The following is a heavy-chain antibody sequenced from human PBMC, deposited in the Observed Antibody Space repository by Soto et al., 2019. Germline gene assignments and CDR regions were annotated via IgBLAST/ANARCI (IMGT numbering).Heavy chain of an antibody. CDR1: GCSISSYY. Sequence: SGTLSLTCTVSGCSISSYYWSGIRQPPGKGLEWIGYIYYSGSTNYNPSLKSRVTISVDTSKNQFSLKLSSVTAADTAVYYCARGRRQRSIAARLDAFDIWGQGTMVTVSS. D-gene: IGHD6-6*01. V-gene: IGHV4-59*07. CDR3: ARGRRQRSIAARLDAFDI. CDR2: IYYSGST. J-gene: IGHJ3*02.